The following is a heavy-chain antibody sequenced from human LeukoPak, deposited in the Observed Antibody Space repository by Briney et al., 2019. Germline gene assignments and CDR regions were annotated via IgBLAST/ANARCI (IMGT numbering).Heavy chain of an antibody. CDR1: GFTFRDYA. CDR3: TRIGH. Sequence: PGRSLRLSCTTSGFTFRDYAVSWVRQAPGKGLEWISVIKSKSYVETTAYAASVRDRFTISRDDSNGIAYLQMNSLKTEDTGVYYCTRIGHWGQGTLVTVSS. J-gene: IGHJ4*02. V-gene: IGHV3-49*04. CDR2: IKSKSYVETT. D-gene: IGHD3-16*01.